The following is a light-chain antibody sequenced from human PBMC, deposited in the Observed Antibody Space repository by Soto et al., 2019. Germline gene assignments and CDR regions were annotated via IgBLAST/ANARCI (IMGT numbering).Light chain of an antibody. J-gene: IGLJ2*01. CDR1: SSNIGAGYD. CDR3: QSYDSSLSGSKV. CDR2: GNS. V-gene: IGLV1-40*01. Sequence: QSVLKQPPSVSGAPGPRVTISCTGSSSNIGAGYDVHWYQQLPGTAPKLLIYGNSNRPSGVPDRFSGSKSGTSASLAITGLQAEDEADYYCQSYDSSLSGSKVFGGGTKLTVL.